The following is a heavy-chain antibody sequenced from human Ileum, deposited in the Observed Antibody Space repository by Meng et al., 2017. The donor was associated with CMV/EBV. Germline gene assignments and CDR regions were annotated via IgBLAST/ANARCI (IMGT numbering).Heavy chain of an antibody. CDR1: GFTFSSYA. J-gene: IGHJ4*02. CDR2: ISGSGSST. D-gene: IGHD1-1*01. Sequence: SWAASGFTFSSYAMNWVRQAPGKGLEWVSTISGSGSSTYYADSVKGRFTISRDNSKNTLYLQMNSLRAEDTAVYYCAKDKGNWQGDFAYWGQGTLVTVSS. V-gene: IGHV3-23*01. CDR3: AKDKGNWQGDFAY.